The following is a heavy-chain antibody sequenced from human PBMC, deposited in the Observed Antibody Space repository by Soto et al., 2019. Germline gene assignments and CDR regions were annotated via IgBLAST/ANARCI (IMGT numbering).Heavy chain of an antibody. J-gene: IGHJ4*02. CDR2: IYNNGGS. V-gene: IGHV4-30-2*01. D-gene: IGHD3-16*01. CDR1: GASISSGDYA. Sequence: QLQLQESGSGLVKPSQTLSLTCVVSGASISSGDYAWNWVRQPPGKGLEWLGYIYNNGGSYYNPYLQSRVTISLDRSQNHFSLRLNSVTAADTALYFCARGDKNNDYYFDHWGQGTLVTVTS. CDR3: ARGDKNNDYYFDH.